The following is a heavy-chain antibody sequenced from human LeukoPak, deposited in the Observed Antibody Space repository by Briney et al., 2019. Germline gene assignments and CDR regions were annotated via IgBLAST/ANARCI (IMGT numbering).Heavy chain of an antibody. CDR2: IIPILGIA. J-gene: IGHJ4*02. D-gene: IGHD4-17*01. Sequence: SVKVSCKASGGTFSSYTISWVRQAPGQGLEWMGRIIPILGIANYAQKFQGRVTMTTDTSTSTAYMELRSLRSDDTAVYYCATTVTRNYYFDYWGQGTLVTVSS. V-gene: IGHV1-69*02. CDR3: ATTVTRNYYFDY. CDR1: GGTFSSYT.